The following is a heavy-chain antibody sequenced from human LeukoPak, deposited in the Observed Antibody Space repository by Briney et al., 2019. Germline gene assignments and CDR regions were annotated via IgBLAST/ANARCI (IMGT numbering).Heavy chain of an antibody. D-gene: IGHD6-19*01. V-gene: IGHV1-18*01. Sequence: GASVKVSCKASGYTFTSYGISWVRQAPGQGLEWMGWISAYNGNTNYAQKLQGRVTMTTDTSTSTAYMELRSLRSDDTVVYYCARDRATIAVAGNFDYWGQGTLVTVSS. CDR1: GYTFTSYG. CDR2: ISAYNGNT. J-gene: IGHJ4*02. CDR3: ARDRATIAVAGNFDY.